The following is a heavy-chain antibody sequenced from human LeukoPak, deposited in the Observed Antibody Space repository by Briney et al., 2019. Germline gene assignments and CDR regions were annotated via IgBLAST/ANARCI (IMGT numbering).Heavy chain of an antibody. CDR1: GVTLSNYG. Sequence: GGSLRLSCAVSGVTLSNYGMSWVRQAPGKGLEWVAGISGGGGGTSYADSVKGRFTISRDNPKNTLHLQMNNLRAEDTAVYFCAKRGVVIRVILVGFHKEAYYFDSWGQGALVTVSS. J-gene: IGHJ4*02. CDR2: ISGGGGGT. CDR3: AKRGVVIRVILVGFHKEAYYFDS. V-gene: IGHV3-23*01. D-gene: IGHD3-22*01.